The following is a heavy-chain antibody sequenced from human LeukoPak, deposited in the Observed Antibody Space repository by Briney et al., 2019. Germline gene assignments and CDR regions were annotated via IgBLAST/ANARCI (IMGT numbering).Heavy chain of an antibody. CDR1: GFTFSSYS. CDR3: ARDLAAAGTWWFDP. CDR2: ISSSSSYI. Sequence: KPGGSLRLSCAASGFTFSSYSMNWVRQAPGKGLEWVSSISSSSSYIYYADSVKGRFTISRDNAKNSLYLQMNSLRAEDTAVYYCARDLAAAGTWWFDPWGQGTLVTVSS. D-gene: IGHD6-13*01. J-gene: IGHJ5*02. V-gene: IGHV3-21*01.